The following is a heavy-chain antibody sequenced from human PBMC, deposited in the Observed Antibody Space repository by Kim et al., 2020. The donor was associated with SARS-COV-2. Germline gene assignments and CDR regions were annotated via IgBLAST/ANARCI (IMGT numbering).Heavy chain of an antibody. CDR3: AKWEGDRTGYYYHGLDV. Sequence: GGSLRLSCAASGFSFDDYAMHWVRQVPGKGLEWVSLISGDGRKTYYAGSVRGRFTVSRDNTKNSLFLQMNSLRNEDTALYYCAKWEGDRTGYYYHGLDVWGQGTTATVPS. D-gene: IGHD3-9*01. CDR1: GFSFDDYA. V-gene: IGHV3-43*02. J-gene: IGHJ6*02. CDR2: ISGDGRKT.